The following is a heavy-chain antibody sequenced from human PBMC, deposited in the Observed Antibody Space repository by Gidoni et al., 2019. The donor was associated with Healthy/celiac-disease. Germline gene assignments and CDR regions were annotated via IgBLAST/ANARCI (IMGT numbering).Heavy chain of an antibody. CDR2: IYYSGST. CDR3: ARVDTIFGRGAFDI. D-gene: IGHD3-3*01. Sequence: QLQLQESGPGLVKPSETLSLTCTVSGGSIRSSSYYWGWIRQPPGKGLEWIGSIYYSGSTYYNPSLKSRVTISVDTSKNQFSLKLSSVTAADTAVYYCARVDTIFGRGAFDIWGQGTMVTVSS. J-gene: IGHJ3*02. CDR1: GGSIRSSSYY. V-gene: IGHV4-39*01.